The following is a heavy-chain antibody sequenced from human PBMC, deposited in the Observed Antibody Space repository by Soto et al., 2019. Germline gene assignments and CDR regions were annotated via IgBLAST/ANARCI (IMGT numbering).Heavy chain of an antibody. J-gene: IGHJ4*02. CDR1: GGSVGSGSYY. D-gene: IGHD1-26*01. CDR2: IYYSGST. Sequence: SETLSLTCTVSGGSVGSGSYYWSWIRQPPGKGLEWIGYIYYSGSTNYNPSLKSRVTISVDTSKNQFSLKLSSVTAADTAVYYCARRAYSGSYYFDYWGQGTLVTVSS. V-gene: IGHV4-61*01. CDR3: ARRAYSGSYYFDY.